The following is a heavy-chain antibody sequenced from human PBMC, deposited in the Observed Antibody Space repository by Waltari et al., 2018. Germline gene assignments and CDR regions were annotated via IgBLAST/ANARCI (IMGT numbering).Heavy chain of an antibody. CDR2: FSYTGAK. D-gene: IGHD3-16*01. J-gene: IGHJ3*01. CDR3: ATYVGASIGTAAFDV. Sequence: QLHLQESGPGLVKPSETLSLTCSVSGGSITXXRHYWDWIRQPPGKGLEWAATFSYTGAKYNNPSLKGRVTISGDTSKNQFSLKLNSVTAADTAVYYCATYVGASIGTAAFDVWGQGTMVTVSS. CDR1: GGSITXXRHY. V-gene: IGHV4-39*01.